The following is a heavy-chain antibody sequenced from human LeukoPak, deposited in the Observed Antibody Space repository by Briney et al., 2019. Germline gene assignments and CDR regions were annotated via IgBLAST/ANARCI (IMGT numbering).Heavy chain of an antibody. V-gene: IGHV3-23*01. CDR2: ISGSGGST. CDR3: AKGARYYGSGPGLQNLYYSDY. D-gene: IGHD3-10*01. J-gene: IGHJ4*02. CDR1: GFTFSSYA. Sequence: GGSLRLSCAASGFTFSSYAMSWVRQAPGKGLEWVSAISGSGGSTYYADSVKGRFTISRDNSKNTLYLQMNSLRAEDTAVYYCAKGARYYGSGPGLQNLYYSDYWGQGTLVTVSS.